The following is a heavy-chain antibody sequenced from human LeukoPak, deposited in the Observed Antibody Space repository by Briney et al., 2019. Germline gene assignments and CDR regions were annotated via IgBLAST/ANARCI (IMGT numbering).Heavy chain of an antibody. D-gene: IGHD3-16*01. J-gene: IGHJ6*02. CDR3: ARGGGLDV. CDR1: GFTFXSYW. Sequence: LXLSXAAXGFTFXSYWMNWARQAPGKGLEWVASINHNGNVNYYVDSVKGRFTISRDNAKNSLYLQMSNLRAEDTAVYFCARGGGLDVWGQGATVTVSS. CDR2: INHNGNVN. V-gene: IGHV3-7*03.